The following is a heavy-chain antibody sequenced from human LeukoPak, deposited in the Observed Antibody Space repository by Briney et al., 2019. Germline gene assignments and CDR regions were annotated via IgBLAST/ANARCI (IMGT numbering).Heavy chain of an antibody. Sequence: SETLSLTCTVSGGFLTTHYWAWVRQPAGRGLEWIGRVHSTGSTSYSTYFESRVSMSVDTSKNQLSLRLTSVTVADSAMYYCARYCNSASCSDFKGAFDIWGHGTMVTVSS. CDR1: GGFLTTHY. CDR3: ARYCNSASCSDFKGAFDI. J-gene: IGHJ3*02. V-gene: IGHV4-4*07. CDR2: VHSTGST. D-gene: IGHD2-2*01.